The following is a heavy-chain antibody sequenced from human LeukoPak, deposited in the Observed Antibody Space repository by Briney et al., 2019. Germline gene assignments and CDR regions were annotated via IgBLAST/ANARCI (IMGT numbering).Heavy chain of an antibody. V-gene: IGHV4-34*01. CDR1: GGSFSGYY. D-gene: IGHD5-18*01. Sequence: SETLSLTCAVYGGSFSGYYWSWIRQPPGKGLEWIGEINDSGSTNYNPSLKSRVTISVDTSNDRVSLKVDSVTAADTAVYYCARRAGYDYGQIDHWGRGTLVTVSS. J-gene: IGHJ4*02. CDR2: INDSGST. CDR3: ARRAGYDYGQIDH.